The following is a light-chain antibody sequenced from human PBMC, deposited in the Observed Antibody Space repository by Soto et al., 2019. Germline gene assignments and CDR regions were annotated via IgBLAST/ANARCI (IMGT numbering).Light chain of an antibody. V-gene: IGLV2-8*01. CDR3: SSYAVTNIFV. J-gene: IGLJ1*01. CDR1: SSDVGGFNY. CDR2: EVN. Sequence: QSALTQPPSASGSPGQSVTISCSGTSSDVGGFNYVSWYQQHPGRAPKVLIYEVNKRPSGVPDRFSGSKSGSTASLTVSGLQAEDEAEYYCSSYAVTNIFVFGTGTKVT.